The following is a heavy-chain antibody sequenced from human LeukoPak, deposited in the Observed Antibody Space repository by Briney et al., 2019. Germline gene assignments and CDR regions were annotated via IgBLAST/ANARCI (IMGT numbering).Heavy chain of an antibody. V-gene: IGHV4-4*02. CDR2: IYHSGST. CDR3: ARGSRDGYNHFDY. CDR1: GGSISSSNW. D-gene: IGHD5-24*01. J-gene: IGHJ4*02. Sequence: SETLSLTCAVSGGSISSSNWWSWVRQPPGKGLEWIGSIYHSGSTYYNPSLKSRVTISVDTSKNQFSLKLSSVTAADTAVYYCARGSRDGYNHFDYWGQGTLVTVSS.